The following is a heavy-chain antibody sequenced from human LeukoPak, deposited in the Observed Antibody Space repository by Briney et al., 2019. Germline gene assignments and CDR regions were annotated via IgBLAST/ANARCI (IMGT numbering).Heavy chain of an antibody. CDR1: GGSFSGYY. CDR2: INHSGST. V-gene: IGHV4-34*01. CDR3: ARHTILEPFYY. Sequence: SETLSLTCAVYGGSFSGYYWSWIRQPPGKGLEWIGEINHSGSTNYNSSLKSRVTISVDTSKNQFSLTLSSVTAADTAVYYCARHTILEPFYYWGQGTLVTDSS. D-gene: IGHD1-1*01. J-gene: IGHJ4*02.